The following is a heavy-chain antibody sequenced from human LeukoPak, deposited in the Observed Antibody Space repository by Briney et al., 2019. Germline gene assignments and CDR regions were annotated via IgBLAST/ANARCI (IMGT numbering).Heavy chain of an antibody. V-gene: IGHV3-30*04. Sequence: GGSLRLSCAASGFTFSNYAMHWVRQAPGKGLEWVAVISYDGSNKFYADSVKGRFTISRDNSKNTLHLQMNSLRAEDTAVYYCARSLATSYYYMDVWGKGTSVTVSS. D-gene: IGHD5-12*01. CDR1: GFTFSNYA. CDR3: ARSLATSYYYMDV. CDR2: ISYDGSNK. J-gene: IGHJ6*03.